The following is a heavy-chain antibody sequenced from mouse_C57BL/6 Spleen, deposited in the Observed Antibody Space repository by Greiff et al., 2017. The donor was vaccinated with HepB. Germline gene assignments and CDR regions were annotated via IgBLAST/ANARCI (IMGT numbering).Heavy chain of an antibody. J-gene: IGHJ2*01. D-gene: IGHD1-1*01. V-gene: IGHV5-4*03. Sequence: EVRLVESGGGLVKPGGSLKLSCAASGFTFSSYAMSWVHQTPEKRLEWVATISDGGSYTYYPDNVKGRFTISRDNAKNNLYLQMSHLKSEDTAMYYCARGYYGSINYFDYWGQGTTLTVSS. CDR1: GFTFSSYA. CDR3: ARGYYGSINYFDY. CDR2: ISDGGSYT.